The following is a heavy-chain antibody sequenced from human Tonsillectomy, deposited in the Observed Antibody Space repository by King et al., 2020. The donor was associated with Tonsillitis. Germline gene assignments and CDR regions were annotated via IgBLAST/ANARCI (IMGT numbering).Heavy chain of an antibody. CDR3: ARERFLGYTHFYSYCGIDV. J-gene: IGHJ6*02. Sequence: VQLVESGGGVVQPGRSLRLSCAASGFTFSSYAMHWVRQAPGKGLEWVAVISYDGNNKYYADSVKGRFTISRDNSKNTLFLQMNSLRAEDTAVYYCARERFLGYTHFYSYCGIDVWGQGTPVTVSS. CDR1: GFTFSSYA. CDR2: ISYDGNNK. V-gene: IGHV3-30*04. D-gene: IGHD3-16*02.